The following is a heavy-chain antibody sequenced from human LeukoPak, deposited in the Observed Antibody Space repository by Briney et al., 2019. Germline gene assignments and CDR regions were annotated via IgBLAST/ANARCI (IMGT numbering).Heavy chain of an antibody. V-gene: IGHV4-28*01. D-gene: IGHD6-19*01. J-gene: IGHJ4*02. CDR1: GYSISSSKW. CDR3: ARTHSSGFSFDY. CDR2: IYHSGST. Sequence: SETLSLTCAVSGYSISSSKWRGWIRQPPGKGLEWIGYIYHSGSTYYNPSLKSRVTMSVDTSKNQFSLKLSSVTAVDTAVYYCARTHSSGFSFDYWGQGTLVTVSS.